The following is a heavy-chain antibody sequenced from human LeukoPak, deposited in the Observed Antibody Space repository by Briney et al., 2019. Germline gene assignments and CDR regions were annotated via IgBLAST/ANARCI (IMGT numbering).Heavy chain of an antibody. V-gene: IGHV3-21*01. Sequence: PGGSLRLSCAGSGFSFNTYTMNWVRQAPGKGLEWISSIGRTSVDKYYAASVRGRFTISRDNSKNSLYVEMSSPRAEDTAVYYCVGGDSRELWGQGTLVTVSS. J-gene: IGHJ4*02. CDR3: VGGDSREL. CDR2: IGRTSVDK. CDR1: GFSFNTYT. D-gene: IGHD3-22*01.